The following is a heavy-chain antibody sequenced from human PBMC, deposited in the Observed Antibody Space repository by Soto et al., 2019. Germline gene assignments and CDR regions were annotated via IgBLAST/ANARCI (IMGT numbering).Heavy chain of an antibody. CDR1: GYTFTSYA. CDR2: INAGNGNT. D-gene: IGHD2-21*02. CDR3: ARSIVVVTALDY. J-gene: IGHJ4*02. Sequence: QVQLVQSGAEEKKPGASVKVSCKASGYTFTSYAMHWVRQAPGQRLEWMGWINAGNGNTKYSQKFQGRVTSTRYTSASTAYMELSSLRSEDTAVYYCARSIVVVTALDYWGQGTLVTVSS. V-gene: IGHV1-3*05.